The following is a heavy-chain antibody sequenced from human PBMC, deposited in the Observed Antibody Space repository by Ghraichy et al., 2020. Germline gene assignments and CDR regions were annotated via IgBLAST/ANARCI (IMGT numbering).Heavy chain of an antibody. V-gene: IGHV3-48*02. J-gene: IGHJ6*02. Sequence: GGSLRLSCAASGFTFSSYSMNWVRQAPGKGLEWVSYISSSSSTIYYADSVKGRFTISRDNAKNSLYLQMNSLRDEDTAVYYCARDCGYEYCSSTSLDVWGQGTTVTVSS. CDR1: GFTFSSYS. D-gene: IGHD2-2*01. CDR2: ISSSSSTI. CDR3: ARDCGYEYCSSTSLDV.